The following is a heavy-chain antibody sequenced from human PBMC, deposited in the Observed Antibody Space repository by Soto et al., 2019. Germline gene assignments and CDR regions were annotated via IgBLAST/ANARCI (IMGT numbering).Heavy chain of an antibody. CDR1: GFTFSSYG. J-gene: IGHJ3*02. CDR2: IWYDGSNK. Sequence: PGGSLRLSCAASGFTFSSYGMHWVRQAPGKGLEWVAVIWYDGSNKYYADSVKGRFTISRDNSKNTLYLQMNSLRAEDTAVYYCARDFADYGDFGELRFAFDIWGQGTMVTVSS. D-gene: IGHD4-17*01. CDR3: ARDFADYGDFGELRFAFDI. V-gene: IGHV3-33*01.